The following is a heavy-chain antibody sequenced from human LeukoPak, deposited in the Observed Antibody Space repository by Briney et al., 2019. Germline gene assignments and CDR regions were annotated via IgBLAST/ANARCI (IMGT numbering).Heavy chain of an antibody. D-gene: IGHD2-21*01. CDR3: AKWGYCGGDCYWSETS. CDR1: GFTFSSYG. CDR2: IRYDGSNK. J-gene: IGHJ5*02. Sequence: GGSLRLSCAASGFTFSSYGMHWVRQAPGKGLEWGAFIRYDGSNKYYADSVKGRFTIPRDNSKNTLYLQMNRLRAEDTAVYYCAKWGYCGGDCYWSETSWGQGTLVTVSS. V-gene: IGHV3-30*02.